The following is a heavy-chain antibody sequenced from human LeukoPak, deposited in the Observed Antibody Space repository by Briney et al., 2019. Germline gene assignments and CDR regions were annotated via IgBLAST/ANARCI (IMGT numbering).Heavy chain of an antibody. CDR2: INWNGGST. CDR1: GFTFDDYG. CDR3: ASQYGSGEFDY. D-gene: IGHD3-10*01. Sequence: PGGSLRLSCAASGFTFDDYGLSWVRQAPGRGLEWVSGINWNGGSTGYADSVKGRFTISRDNAKNSLYLQMNSLRAEDTAVYYCASQYGSGEFDYWGQGTLVTVSS. V-gene: IGHV3-20*04. J-gene: IGHJ4*02.